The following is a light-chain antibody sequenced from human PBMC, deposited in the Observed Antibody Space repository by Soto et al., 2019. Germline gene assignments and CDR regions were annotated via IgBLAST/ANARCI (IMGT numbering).Light chain of an antibody. CDR1: QSVSSY. CDR3: QQYGSSPPIT. V-gene: IGKV3-20*01. Sequence: EIVLTQSPATLSLSPWERATLSCRASQSVSSYLAWYQQKPGQAPRLLIYDASNRATGIPARFSGSGSGTDFTLTISRLEPEAFAVYYCQQYGSSPPITFGQGTRLEIK. CDR2: DAS. J-gene: IGKJ5*01.